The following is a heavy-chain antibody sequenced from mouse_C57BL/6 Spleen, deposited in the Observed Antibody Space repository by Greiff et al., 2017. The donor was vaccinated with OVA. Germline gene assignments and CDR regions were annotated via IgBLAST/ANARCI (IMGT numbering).Heavy chain of an antibody. CDR3: ARDYSNYNAY. CDR1: GYTFTSYW. Sequence: VQLQQPGAELVMPGASVKLSCKASGYTFTSYWMHWVKQRPGQGLEWIGEIDPSDSYTNYNQKFKGKSTLTVDKSSSTAYMQLSSLTSEDSAVYYCARDYSNYNAYWGQGTLVTVSA. V-gene: IGHV1-69*01. CDR2: IDPSDSYT. J-gene: IGHJ3*01. D-gene: IGHD2-5*01.